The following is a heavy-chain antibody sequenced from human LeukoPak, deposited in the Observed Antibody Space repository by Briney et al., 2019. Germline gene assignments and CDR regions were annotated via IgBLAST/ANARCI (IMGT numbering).Heavy chain of an antibody. D-gene: IGHD2-2*02. CDR3: ATAPILRGEGGEHYKYGMDV. CDR2: TRNKAHSYTT. Sequence: VQPGGSLRLSCAASGFTFSDHYMDWVRQAPGKGLEWVGRTRNKAHSYTTEYAASVKGRFTISGDDSKNSLYLQMNSLKTEDTAVYYCATAPILRGEGGEHYKYGMDVWGQGTTVIVSS. J-gene: IGHJ6*02. V-gene: IGHV3-72*01. CDR1: GFTFSDHY.